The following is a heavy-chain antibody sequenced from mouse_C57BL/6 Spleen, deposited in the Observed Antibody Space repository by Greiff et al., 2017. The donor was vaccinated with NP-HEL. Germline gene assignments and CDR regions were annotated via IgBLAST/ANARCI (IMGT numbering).Heavy chain of an antibody. CDR2: IYPGSGST. D-gene: IGHD3-2*02. V-gene: IGHV1-55*01. J-gene: IGHJ3*01. Sequence: QVQLQQPGAELVKPGASVKMSCKASGYTFTSYWITWVKQRPGQGLEWIGDIYPGSGSTNYNEKFKSKATLTVDTSSSTAYMQLSSLTSEDSAVYYCAREETAQATPWFAYWGQGTLVTVSA. CDR3: AREETAQATPWFAY. CDR1: GYTFTSYW.